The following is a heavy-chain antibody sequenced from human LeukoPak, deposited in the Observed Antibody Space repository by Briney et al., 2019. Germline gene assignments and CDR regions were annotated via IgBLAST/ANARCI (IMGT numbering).Heavy chain of an antibody. J-gene: IGHJ5*02. Sequence: GESLKISCKGSGYIFSKSWIGWVRHVPGKGLEWMGIINPGDSDTRYNPSFQGQVTISADKSITAAYLQWSSLKASDTAMYYCARRDTNTWFDTWGQGTLVTVSA. CDR3: ARRDTNTWFDT. V-gene: IGHV5-51*01. CDR1: GYIFSKSW. CDR2: INPGDSDT.